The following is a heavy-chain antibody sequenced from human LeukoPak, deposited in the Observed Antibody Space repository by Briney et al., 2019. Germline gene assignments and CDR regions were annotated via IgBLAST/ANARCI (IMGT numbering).Heavy chain of an antibody. CDR1: GFTFSSYG. Sequence: GGSLRLSCAASGFTFSSYGMHWVRQAPGKGLEWVAFIRYDGSNKYYADSVKGRFTISRDNSKNTLYLQMNSLRAEDTAVYYCAKRFAGYCSSTSCLSGAFDIWGQGTMVTVSS. D-gene: IGHD2-2*01. CDR2: IRYDGSNK. V-gene: IGHV3-30*02. J-gene: IGHJ3*02. CDR3: AKRFAGYCSSTSCLSGAFDI.